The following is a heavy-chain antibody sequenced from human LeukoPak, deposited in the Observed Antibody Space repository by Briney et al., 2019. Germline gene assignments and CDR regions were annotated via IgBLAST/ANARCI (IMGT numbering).Heavy chain of an antibody. D-gene: IGHD6-13*01. CDR3: ARTMESSSYDY. V-gene: IGHV3-7*01. Sequence: GGSLRLSCAASGFTFSSYWMSWVRQAPGKGLEWVASIKQDGNEKYYVDSVKGRFTIARDNAKNSLYLQMNSLRAEDTAVYSCARTMESSSYDYWGQGTLVTVSS. CDR2: IKQDGNEK. CDR1: GFTFSSYW. J-gene: IGHJ4*02.